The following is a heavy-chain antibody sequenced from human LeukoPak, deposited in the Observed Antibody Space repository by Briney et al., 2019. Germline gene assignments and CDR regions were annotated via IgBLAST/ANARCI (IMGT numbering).Heavy chain of an antibody. CDR2: ISSTSSYI. V-gene: IGHV3-21*01. CDR3: ARALWSGPVYYGMDV. CDR1: GFSFSSHS. J-gene: IGHJ6*02. D-gene: IGHD3-10*01. Sequence: GTSLRLSCVVSGFSFSSHSIHWVRQAPGKGLEWVSSISSTSSYIYYADSMKGRFTISRDNAKNSLYLQMNSLRAEDTAVYYCARALWSGPVYYGMDVWGQGTTVTVSS.